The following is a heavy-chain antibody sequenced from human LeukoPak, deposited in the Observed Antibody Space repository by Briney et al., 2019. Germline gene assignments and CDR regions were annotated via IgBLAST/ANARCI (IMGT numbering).Heavy chain of an antibody. J-gene: IGHJ6*02. CDR1: GYTLTELS. CDR2: SDPEDGET. D-gene: IGHD1-14*01. CDR3: ATYNPEHYYYYGMDV. V-gene: IGHV1-24*01. Sequence: GASVKVSCKVSGYTLTELSMHWVRQAPGKGLEWMGGSDPEDGETIYAQKFQGRVTMTEDTSTDTAYMELSSLRSEDTAVYYCATYNPEHYYYYGMDVWGQGTTVTVSS.